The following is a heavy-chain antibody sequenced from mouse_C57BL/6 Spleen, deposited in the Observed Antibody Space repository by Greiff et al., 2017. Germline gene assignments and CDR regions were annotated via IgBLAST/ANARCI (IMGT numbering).Heavy chain of an antibody. J-gene: IGHJ3*01. CDR2: ISGGGGNT. CDR1: GFTFSSYT. D-gene: IGHD1-1*01. Sequence: EVKLVESGGGLVKPGGSLKLSCAASGFTFSSYTMSWVRQTPEKRLEWVATISGGGGNTYYPDSVKGRFTISRDNANNTLYLQMSSLRSEETALYYCARGDYDGSSSAWFAYWGQGTLVTVSA. CDR3: ARGDYDGSSSAWFAY. V-gene: IGHV5-9*01.